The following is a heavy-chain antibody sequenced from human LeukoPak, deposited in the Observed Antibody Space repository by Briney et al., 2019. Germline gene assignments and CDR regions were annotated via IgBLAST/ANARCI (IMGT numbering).Heavy chain of an antibody. CDR2: IYSDGST. D-gene: IGHD1-26*01. CDR3: ASHGGIYLPFDY. CDR1: GFTVSSKY. V-gene: IGHV3-53*01. J-gene: IGHJ4*02. Sequence: GGSLRLSCAASGFTVSSKYMSWVRQAPGKGLEWVSVIYSDGSTYNAGSVKGRFTISRDNSKNTLYLQMNSLRAEDTAVYYCASHGGIYLPFDYWGQGTLVTVSS.